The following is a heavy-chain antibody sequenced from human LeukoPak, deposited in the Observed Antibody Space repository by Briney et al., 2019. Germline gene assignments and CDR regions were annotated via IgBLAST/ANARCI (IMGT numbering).Heavy chain of an antibody. Sequence: GASVKVPCKVSGYTFTDYYMQWVQQAPGKGLEWMGLVDPEDGETIYAEKFQGRVTITADKSTSTAYMELSSLRSEDTAVYYCARDQKSLVGAWGLDYWGQGTLVTVSS. CDR1: GYTFTDYY. CDR2: VDPEDGET. J-gene: IGHJ4*02. CDR3: ARDQKSLVGAWGLDY. D-gene: IGHD1-26*01. V-gene: IGHV1-69-2*01.